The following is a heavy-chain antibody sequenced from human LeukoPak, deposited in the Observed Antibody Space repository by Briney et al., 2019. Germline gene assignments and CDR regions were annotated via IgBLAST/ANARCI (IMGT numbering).Heavy chain of an antibody. CDR3: AKDGPMTTVTSQYMDV. CDR1: GFTFSSYA. Sequence: GGSLRLSCAASGFTFSSYAMHWVRQAPGKGLEWVAFIRYDGSNKYYADSVKGRFTISRDNSKNTLYLQMNSLRAEDTAVYYCAKDGPMTTVTSQYMDVWGKGTTVTISS. D-gene: IGHD4-17*01. V-gene: IGHV3-30*02. CDR2: IRYDGSNK. J-gene: IGHJ6*03.